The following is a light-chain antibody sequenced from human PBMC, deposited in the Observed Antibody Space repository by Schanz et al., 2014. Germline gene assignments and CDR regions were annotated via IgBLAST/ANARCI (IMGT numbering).Light chain of an antibody. Sequence: EIVLTQSPATLSLSPGERATLSCRASQSVSSYLAWYQQKPGQAPRLLIYGASTRATGIPARFSGSGSGTEFTLTISSLQSEDFAVYYCQQYNNWPLTFGGGTKVAIK. V-gene: IGKV3-15*01. CDR2: GAS. CDR1: QSVSSY. CDR3: QQYNNWPLT. J-gene: IGKJ4*01.